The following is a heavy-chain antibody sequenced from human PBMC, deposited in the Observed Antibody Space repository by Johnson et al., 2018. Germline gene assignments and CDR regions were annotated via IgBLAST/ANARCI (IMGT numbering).Heavy chain of an antibody. CDR2: IWYDGSNK. V-gene: IGHV3-33*01. Sequence: QVQLVQSGGGVVQPGRSLRLSCVASGFTFRNYGMHWFRQAPGKGLEWVALIWYDGSNKYYADSVKGRFTISRDNSKKMFYLQMNSLRAEGTAVYYCERRRGDSSGWYYFDYWGQGTLVTVSS. J-gene: IGHJ4*02. CDR1: GFTFRNYG. CDR3: ERRRGDSSGWYYFDY. D-gene: IGHD6-19*01.